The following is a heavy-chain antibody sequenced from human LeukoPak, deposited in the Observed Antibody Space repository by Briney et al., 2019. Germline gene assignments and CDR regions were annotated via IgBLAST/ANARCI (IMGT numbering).Heavy chain of an antibody. Sequence: QAGGSLRLSCAASGFTFRSYGIHWVRQAPGKGLEWVAFIRYDGTNKYYADSVKGRFTISRDNSKNTLYLQMNSLRAEDTAVYYCPKERKTYFYDTSGYPIDYWGQGTLVTVSS. CDR1: GFTFRSYG. CDR3: PKERKTYFYDTSGYPIDY. D-gene: IGHD3-22*01. V-gene: IGHV3-30*02. J-gene: IGHJ4*02. CDR2: IRYDGTNK.